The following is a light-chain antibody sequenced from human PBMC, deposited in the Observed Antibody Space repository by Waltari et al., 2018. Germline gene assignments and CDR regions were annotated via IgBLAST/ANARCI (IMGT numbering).Light chain of an antibody. V-gene: IGKV4-1*01. CDR3: QKYYSTPST. Sequence: DIVMTQSPDSLAVSLGERATINCKSSQSVLYSSNNKNYLAWYQQKPGQPPKLLIYWASTRESGVPDRFSGSGSGTDFTLTISSLHAEDVAVYYCQKYYSTPSTFGGGTKVEIK. CDR2: WAS. J-gene: IGKJ4*01. CDR1: QSVLYSSNNKNY.